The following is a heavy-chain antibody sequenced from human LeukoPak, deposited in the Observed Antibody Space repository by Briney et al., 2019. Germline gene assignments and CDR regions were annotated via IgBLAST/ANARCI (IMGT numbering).Heavy chain of an antibody. D-gene: IGHD6-13*01. J-gene: IGHJ4*02. CDR1: GFTFDDYA. CDR2: ISWNSGSI. CDR3: AKSIGAAAARPDYDY. V-gene: IGHV3-9*01. Sequence: GRFLRLSCAASGFTFDDYAMHWVRQAPGKGLEWVSGISWNSGSIGYADSVKGRFTISRDNAKNSLYLQMNSLRAEDTASYYCAKSIGAAAARPDYDYWGQGTLVTVSS.